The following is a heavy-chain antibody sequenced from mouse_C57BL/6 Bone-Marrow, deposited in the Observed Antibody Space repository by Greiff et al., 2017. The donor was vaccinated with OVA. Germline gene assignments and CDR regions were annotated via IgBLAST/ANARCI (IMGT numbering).Heavy chain of an antibody. V-gene: IGHV1-54*01. Sequence: QVQLQQSGAELVRPGTSVKVSCKASGYAFTNYLIEWVKQRPGQGLEWIGVINPGSGGTNYNEKFKGKATLTADKSSSTAYMQLSSLTSEDSAVYFCARRGVYYGSSSWYFDVWGTGTTVTVSS. CDR1: GYAFTNYL. CDR3: ARRGVYYGSSSWYFDV. CDR2: INPGSGGT. J-gene: IGHJ1*03. D-gene: IGHD1-1*01.